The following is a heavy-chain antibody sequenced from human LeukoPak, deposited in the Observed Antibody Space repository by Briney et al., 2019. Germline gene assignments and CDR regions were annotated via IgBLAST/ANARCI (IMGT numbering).Heavy chain of an antibody. J-gene: IGHJ4*02. CDR3: ARAPNYYDSSGYDY. CDR1: GGSISSYY. CDR2: IYYSGST. V-gene: IGHV4-59*01. Sequence: SESVSLTCTVSGGSISSYYWSWIRQPPGKGLEWIGYIYYSGSTNYNPSLKSRVTISVDTSKNQFSLKLSSVTAADTAVYYCARAPNYYDSSGYDYWGQGTLVTVSS. D-gene: IGHD3-22*01.